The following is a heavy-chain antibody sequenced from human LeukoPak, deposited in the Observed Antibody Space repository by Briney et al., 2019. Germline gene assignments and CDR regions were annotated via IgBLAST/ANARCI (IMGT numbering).Heavy chain of an antibody. CDR3: ARDYGVPAATYYYYYMDV. V-gene: IGHV3-33*01. J-gene: IGHJ6*03. CDR1: GFTFSSYG. Sequence: GGSLRLSCAAPGFTFSSYGMHWVRQAPGKGLEWVAVIWYDGSNKYYADSVKGRFTISRDNSKNTLYLQMNSLRAEDTAVYYCARDYGVPAATYYYYYMDVWGKGTTVTVSS. CDR2: IWYDGSNK. D-gene: IGHD2-2*01.